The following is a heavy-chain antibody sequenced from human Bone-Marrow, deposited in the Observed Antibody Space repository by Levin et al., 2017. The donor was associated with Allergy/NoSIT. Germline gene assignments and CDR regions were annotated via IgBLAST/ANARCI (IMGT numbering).Heavy chain of an antibody. CDR2: ISSSGSTI. CDR3: ARDLVVVFDY. D-gene: IGHD3-22*01. CDR1: GFTFSDYY. Sequence: GESLKISCAASGFTFSDYYMSWIRQAPGKGLEWVSYISSSGSTIYYADSVKGRFTISRDNAKNSLYLQMNSLRAEDTAVYYCARDLVVVFDYWGQGTLVTVSS. V-gene: IGHV3-11*01. J-gene: IGHJ4*02.